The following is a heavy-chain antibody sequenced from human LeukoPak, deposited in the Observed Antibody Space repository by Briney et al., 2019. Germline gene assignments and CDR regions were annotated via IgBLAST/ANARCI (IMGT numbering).Heavy chain of an antibody. CDR2: ISAYNGNT. CDR1: GYTFTSYG. CDR3: ARGGITTVRGVIISGNTVLKD. Sequence: ASVKVSCKASGYTFTSYGISWVRQAPGQGLEWMGWISAYNGNTNYAQKLQGRVTMTTDTSTSTAYMELRSLRSDDTAVYYYARGGITTVRGVIISGNTVLKDWGQGTLVTVSS. J-gene: IGHJ4*02. V-gene: IGHV1-18*04. D-gene: IGHD3-10*01.